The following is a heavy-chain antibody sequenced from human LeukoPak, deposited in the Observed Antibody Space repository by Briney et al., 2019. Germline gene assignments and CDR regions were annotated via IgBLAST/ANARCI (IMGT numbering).Heavy chain of an antibody. D-gene: IGHD2/OR15-2a*01. Sequence: GGSLRLSCAASGFTFSRYWMSWVRQTPGKGLEWVANINLDGSDKYYVDSVKGRFTISRDNAKNSLYLQMNRLRAEDTVVYYCARDARVIVDYWGQGTLVTVSS. J-gene: IGHJ4*02. V-gene: IGHV3-7*01. CDR3: ARDARVIVDY. CDR2: INLDGSDK. CDR1: GFTFSRYW.